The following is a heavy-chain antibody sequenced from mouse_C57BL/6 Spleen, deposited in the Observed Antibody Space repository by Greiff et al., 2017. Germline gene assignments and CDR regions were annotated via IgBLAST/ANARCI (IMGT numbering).Heavy chain of an antibody. Sequence: VQLQQPGTELVKPGASVKLSCKASGYTFTSYWMHWVKQRPGQGLEWIGNINPSYGGTNYNEKFKSKATLTVDKSSSTAYMQLSSLTSKDSAVYYCARGGNYPYWYFDVWGTGTTVTVSS. CDR1: GYTFTSYW. J-gene: IGHJ1*03. V-gene: IGHV1-53*01. CDR3: ARGGNYPYWYFDV. CDR2: INPSYGGT. D-gene: IGHD2-1*01.